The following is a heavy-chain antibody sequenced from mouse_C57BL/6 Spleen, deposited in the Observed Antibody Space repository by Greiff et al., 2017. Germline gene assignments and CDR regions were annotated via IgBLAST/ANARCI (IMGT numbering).Heavy chain of an antibody. Sequence: EVMLVESGAELVKPGASVKLSCTASGFNIKDYYMHWVKQRTEQGLEWIGRIDPEDGETKYAPKFQGKATITAATSSNTAYLQLSSLTSEDTAVYYGARGDYDGGYYFDYWGQGTTLTVSS. CDR3: ARGDYDGGYYFDY. J-gene: IGHJ2*01. V-gene: IGHV14-2*01. CDR2: IDPEDGET. CDR1: GFNIKDYY. D-gene: IGHD2-4*01.